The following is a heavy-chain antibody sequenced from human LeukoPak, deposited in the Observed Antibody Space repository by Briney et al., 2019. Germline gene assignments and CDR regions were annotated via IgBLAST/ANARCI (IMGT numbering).Heavy chain of an antibody. CDR2: IYYSGST. CDR3: ARDLELWFGELSLMAYDY. J-gene: IGHJ4*02. CDR1: GGSIRSYY. D-gene: IGHD3-10*01. Sequence: SETLSLTCTVSGGSIRSYYWSWIRQPPGKGLEWIAYIYYSGSTNYNPSLKSRVTISVDTSKNQFSLKLSSVTAADTAVYYCARDLELWFGELSLMAYDYWGQGTLVTVSS. V-gene: IGHV4-59*01.